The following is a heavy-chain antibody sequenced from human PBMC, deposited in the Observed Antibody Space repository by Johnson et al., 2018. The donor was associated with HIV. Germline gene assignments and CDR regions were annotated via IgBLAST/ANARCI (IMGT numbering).Heavy chain of an antibody. CDR1: GFTFDDYG. D-gene: IGHD3-10*01. J-gene: IGHJ3*02. Sequence: VQLVESGGGVARPGGSLRLSCAASGFTFDDYGMSFVRQAPGKGLEWVAGINWNGGSTGYADSVKGRFIISRDNAKNSLYLQMNSLRAEDTAVYYCARECGLRGLGCDAFDIWGQGTMVTVSS. V-gene: IGHV3-20*04. CDR3: ARECGLRGLGCDAFDI. CDR2: INWNGGST.